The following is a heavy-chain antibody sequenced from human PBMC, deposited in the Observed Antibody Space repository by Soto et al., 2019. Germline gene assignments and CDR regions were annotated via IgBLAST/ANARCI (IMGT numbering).Heavy chain of an antibody. V-gene: IGHV3-9*01. CDR3: AKDLYSSSAVSYYYYGMDV. D-gene: IGHD6-6*01. Sequence: PGGSLRLSCAASGFTFDDYAMHWVRQAPGKGLEWVSGISWNSGSIGYADSVKGRFTISRDNAKNSLYLQMNSLRAEDTALYYCAKDLYSSSAVSYYYYGMDVWGQGTTVTVS. J-gene: IGHJ6*02. CDR1: GFTFDDYA. CDR2: ISWNSGSI.